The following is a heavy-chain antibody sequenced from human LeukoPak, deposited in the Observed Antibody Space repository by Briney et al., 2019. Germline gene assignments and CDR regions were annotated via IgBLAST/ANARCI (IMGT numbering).Heavy chain of an antibody. D-gene: IGHD2-15*01. Sequence: ASVKVSCKASGYTFTGYYMHWVRQAPGQGLEWMGWINPNSGGTNYAQKFQGRVTMTRDTSISTAYMELSRLRSDDTAVYYCARDRGGYGEPDAFDIWGQGTMVTVSS. CDR1: GYTFTGYY. CDR3: ARDRGGYGEPDAFDI. V-gene: IGHV1-2*02. CDR2: INPNSGGT. J-gene: IGHJ3*02.